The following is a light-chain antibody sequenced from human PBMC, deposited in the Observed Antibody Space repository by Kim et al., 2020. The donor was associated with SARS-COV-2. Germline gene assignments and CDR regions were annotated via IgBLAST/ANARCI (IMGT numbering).Light chain of an antibody. CDR2: DVS. CDR3: CSYAGSYTYV. Sequence: GQSVTISCTGTSSAVGGYNFVSWYQQHPGKAPKLMIYDVSKRPSGVPDHFSGSKSGNTASLTISGLQAEDEADYYCCSYAGSYTYVFGTGTKVTVL. J-gene: IGLJ1*01. CDR1: SSAVGGYNF. V-gene: IGLV2-11*01.